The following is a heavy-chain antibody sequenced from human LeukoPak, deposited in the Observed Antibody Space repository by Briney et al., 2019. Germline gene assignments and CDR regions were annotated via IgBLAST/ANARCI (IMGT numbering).Heavy chain of an antibody. CDR3: ARGRPGDYVWGSYRDFDY. J-gene: IGHJ4*02. CDR2: IYYSGST. V-gene: IGHV4-59*01. CDR1: GGSLSSYY. Sequence: SETLSLTCTVSGGSLSSYYWSWIRQPPGKGLEWIGYIYYSGSTNYNPSLKSRVTISVDTSKNQFSLKLSSVTAADTAVYYCARGRPGDYVWGSYRDFDYWGQGTLVTVSS. D-gene: IGHD3-16*02.